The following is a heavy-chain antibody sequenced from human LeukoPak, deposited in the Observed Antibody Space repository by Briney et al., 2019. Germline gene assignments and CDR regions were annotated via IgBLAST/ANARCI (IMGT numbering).Heavy chain of an antibody. V-gene: IGHV1-18*01. Sequence: ASVKVSCKASGYTFTTYGISWVRQAPGQGLEWMGWINAYNGNTNYAQKLQGRVTMTADTSTSTSYMELRSLRSEDTAVYYCASCGYSYGSYYYYYMDVWGKGTTVTVSS. J-gene: IGHJ6*03. D-gene: IGHD5-18*01. CDR2: INAYNGNT. CDR3: ASCGYSYGSYYYYYMDV. CDR1: GYTFTTYG.